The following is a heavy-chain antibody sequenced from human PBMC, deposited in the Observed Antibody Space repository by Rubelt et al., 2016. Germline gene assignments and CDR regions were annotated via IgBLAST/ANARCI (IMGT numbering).Heavy chain of an antibody. CDR3: AKGGNVVVTARLYYFDY. CDR2: ISYDGSNK. D-gene: IGHD2-21*02. CDR1: GFTFSSYA. V-gene: IGHV3-30*04. J-gene: IGHJ4*02. Sequence: VQLVESGGGLVKPGGSLRLSCAASGFTFSSYAMHWVRQAPGKGLEWVAVISYDGSNKYYADSVKGRFTISRDNSKNTLYLQMNSLRAEDTAVYYCAKGGNVVVTARLYYFDYWGQGTLVTVSS.